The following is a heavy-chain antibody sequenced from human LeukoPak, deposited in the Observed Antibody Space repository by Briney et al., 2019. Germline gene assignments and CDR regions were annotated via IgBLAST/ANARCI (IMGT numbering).Heavy chain of an antibody. CDR2: IYYSGST. J-gene: IGHJ5*02. D-gene: IGHD5-12*01. CDR1: GGSISSSSYY. CDR3: ARGRTSKKVATIIKAFDP. Sequence: SETLSLTCTVSGGSISSSSYYWGWIRQPPGKGLEWIGSIYYSGSTYYNPSLKSRVTISVDTSKNQFSLKLSSVTAADTAVYYCARGRTSKKVATIIKAFDPWGQGTLVTVSS. V-gene: IGHV4-39*01.